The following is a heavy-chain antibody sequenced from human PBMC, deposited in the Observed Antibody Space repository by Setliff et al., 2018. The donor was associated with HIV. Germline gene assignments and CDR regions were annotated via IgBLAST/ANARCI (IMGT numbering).Heavy chain of an antibody. J-gene: IGHJ1*01. CDR1: GGSISSGNYY. V-gene: IGHV4-61*01. Sequence: SETLSLTCTVSGGSISSGNYYWSWIRQPPGKGLEWIGYIYYSGSTNYNPSLKSRVTISVDTSKNQFSLKLSSVTAADTAVYYCATLPGYYYDSSGPLGYFLHWGQGTLVTVSS. CDR2: IYYSGST. D-gene: IGHD3-22*01. CDR3: ATLPGYYYDSSGPLGYFLH.